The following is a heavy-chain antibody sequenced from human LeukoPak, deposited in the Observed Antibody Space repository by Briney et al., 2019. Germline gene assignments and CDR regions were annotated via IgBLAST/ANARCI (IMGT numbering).Heavy chain of an antibody. V-gene: IGHV3-23*01. CDR2: ISGSGGST. J-gene: IGHJ4*02. CDR1: GFTFSSYG. Sequence: PGGSQRLSCAASGFTFSSYGMSWVRQAPGKGLEWVSAISGSGGSTYYADSVKGRFTISRDNSKNTLYLQMNSLRAEDTAVYYCAKAAHYGSGSYDDYWGQGTLVTVSS. CDR3: AKAAHYGSGSYDDY. D-gene: IGHD3-10*01.